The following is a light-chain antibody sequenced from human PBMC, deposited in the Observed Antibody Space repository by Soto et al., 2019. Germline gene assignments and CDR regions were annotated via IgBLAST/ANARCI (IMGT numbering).Light chain of an antibody. J-gene: IGKJ4*01. CDR1: QHISSS. Sequence: DIQMTQSPSSLSAYVGDRVTITCRPSQHISSSLDWFHQKSGEAPRLLIFDMSNLEAGVPSRFRGSGSGTHFTLTITSLEHEDVGTYYCQQYATFPLTFGGGTKVEIE. V-gene: IGKV1-33*01. CDR2: DMS. CDR3: QQYATFPLT.